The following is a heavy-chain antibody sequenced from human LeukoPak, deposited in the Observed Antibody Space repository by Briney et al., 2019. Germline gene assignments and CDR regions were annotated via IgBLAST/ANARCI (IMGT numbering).Heavy chain of an antibody. D-gene: IGHD3-10*02. V-gene: IGHV4-39*01. CDR2: IYYSGST. Sequence: PSETLSLTCTVSGGSISSSSYYWGWIRQPPGKGLEWIGSIYYSGSTYYNPSLKSRVTISVDTSKNQFSLKLSSVTAADTAVYYCARPGSGVRARRDSYYFDYWGQGTLVTVSS. J-gene: IGHJ4*02. CDR1: GGSISSSSYY. CDR3: ARPGSGVRARRDSYYFDY.